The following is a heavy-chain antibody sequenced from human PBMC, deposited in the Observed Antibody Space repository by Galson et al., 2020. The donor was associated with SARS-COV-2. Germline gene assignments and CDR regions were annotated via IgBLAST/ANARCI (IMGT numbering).Heavy chain of an antibody. CDR1: GFTFSSYS. Sequence: TGGSLRLSCAASGFTFSSYSMNWVRQAPGKGLEWVSSISSSSSYKYYADSVKGRFTISRDNAKNSLYLKMNSLRAEDTAVYYCSREAGWRCSSTSCDYTTADWFDPWGQGTLVTVSS. CDR3: SREAGWRCSSTSCDYTTADWFDP. CDR2: ISSSSSYK. J-gene: IGHJ5*02. D-gene: IGHD2-2*01. V-gene: IGHV3-21*01.